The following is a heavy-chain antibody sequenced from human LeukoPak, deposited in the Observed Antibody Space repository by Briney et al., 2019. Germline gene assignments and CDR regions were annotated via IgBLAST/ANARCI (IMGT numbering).Heavy chain of an antibody. D-gene: IGHD3-16*02. J-gene: IGHJ4*02. CDR1: GFTVSSNY. Sequence: GGSLRLSYAASGFTVSSNYMSWVRQAQGKGLEWVSVIYSGGSTYYADSVKGRFTISRDNSKNTLYLQMNSLRAEDTAVYYCARTFLGELSFSFDYWGQGTLVTVSS. V-gene: IGHV3-53*01. CDR2: IYSGGST. CDR3: ARTFLGELSFSFDY.